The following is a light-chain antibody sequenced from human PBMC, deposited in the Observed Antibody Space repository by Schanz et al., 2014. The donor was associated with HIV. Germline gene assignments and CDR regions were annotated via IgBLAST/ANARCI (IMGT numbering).Light chain of an antibody. V-gene: IGKV3-15*01. CDR2: GAS. J-gene: IGKJ1*01. Sequence: EIVMTQSPATLSVSPGERATLSCRASQSVSSNLAWYQQKPGQAPRLLIYGASTRATGIPARFSGSGSGTEFTLTISSLQSEDFAVYYCLQDYTYWWTFGQGTKVEI. CDR3: LQDYTYWWT. CDR1: QSVSSN.